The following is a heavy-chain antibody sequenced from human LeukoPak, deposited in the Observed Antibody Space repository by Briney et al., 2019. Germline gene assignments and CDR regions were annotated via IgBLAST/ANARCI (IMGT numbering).Heavy chain of an antibody. CDR3: ARAPPDSRGYYFDY. Sequence: GGSLRLSCAASGFTFSSYAMHWVRQAPGKGLEWVAVISFDGSNKYYADSVKGRFTISRDNSKNTLYLQMNSLRAEDTAVYYCARAPPDSRGYYFDYWGQGTLVTVSS. CDR2: ISFDGSNK. D-gene: IGHD3-22*01. CDR1: GFTFSSYA. J-gene: IGHJ4*02. V-gene: IGHV3-30*04.